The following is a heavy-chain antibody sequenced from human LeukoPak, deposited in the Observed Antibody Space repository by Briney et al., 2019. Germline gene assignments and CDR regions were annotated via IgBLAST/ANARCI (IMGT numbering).Heavy chain of an antibody. D-gene: IGHD1-26*01. V-gene: IGHV3-48*02. J-gene: IGHJ4*02. CDR2: ISSSGGDT. CDR1: GFTFSSYS. CDR3: ARSRSGNYFDN. Sequence: GGPLRLSCAATGFTFSSYSMNWVRQAPGKGLEWVSYISSSGGDTYYADSVKGRFTISRDNAQNSLSLQMNGLRDEDTAVYHCARSRSGNYFDNWGQGTLVSVSS.